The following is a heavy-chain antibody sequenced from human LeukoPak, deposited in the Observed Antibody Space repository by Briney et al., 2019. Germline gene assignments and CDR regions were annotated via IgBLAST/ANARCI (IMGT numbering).Heavy chain of an antibody. CDR2: IRFKANSYAT. J-gene: IGHJ4*02. Sequence: GGSLKLSCAASGFTFSGSTMHWVRQASGKGLEWVGRIRFKANSYATAYAASVKGRFTISIDDSKNTAYLQMNSLRAEDTAVYYCARGSTYSSGWYTGFDYWGQGTLVTVSS. CDR3: ARGSTYSSGWYTGFDY. CDR1: GFTFSGST. D-gene: IGHD6-19*01. V-gene: IGHV3-73*01.